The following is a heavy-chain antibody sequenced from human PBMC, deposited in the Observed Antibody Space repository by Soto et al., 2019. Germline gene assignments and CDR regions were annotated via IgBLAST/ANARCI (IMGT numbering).Heavy chain of an antibody. J-gene: IGHJ3*01. Sequence: SETLSLTCTGSGGSISRSGSYWAWILQAPGKGLEGIGSIYDGGSTYYNPSLTSRVTISVDTSRNQFSLHLSSVTAADAAVYYCATDAKDSYESGFPHAFDSWGPGTMVTVSS. CDR2: IYDGGST. CDR3: ATDAKDSYESGFPHAFDS. D-gene: IGHD3-10*01. V-gene: IGHV4-39*01. CDR1: GGSISRSGSY.